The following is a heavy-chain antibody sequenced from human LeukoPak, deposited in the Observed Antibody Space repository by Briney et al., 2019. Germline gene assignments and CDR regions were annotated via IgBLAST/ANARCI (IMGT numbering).Heavy chain of an antibody. CDR3: ARDLCGGDCFVAWPLIYYGMDV. CDR1: GFTFSDYY. Sequence: PGGSLRLSCAASGFTFSDYYMSWIRQAPGKGLEWVSYISSSSSYTNYADSVKGRFTISRDNAKNSLYLQMNSLRAEDTAVYYCARDLCGGDCFVAWPLIYYGMDVWGQGTTVTVSS. D-gene: IGHD2-21*02. V-gene: IGHV3-11*06. CDR2: ISSSSSYT. J-gene: IGHJ6*02.